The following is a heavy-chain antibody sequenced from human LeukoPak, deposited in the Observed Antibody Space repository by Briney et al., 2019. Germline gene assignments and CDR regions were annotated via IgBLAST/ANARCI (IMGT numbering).Heavy chain of an antibody. CDR2: ISSSSSTI. D-gene: IGHD3-9*01. V-gene: IGHV3-48*01. Sequence: GGSLRLSCAASGFTFSSYSMNWVRQAPGKGLEWVSYISSSSSTIYYADSVKGRFTISRDNSKNTLYLQMNSLRAEDTAVYYCARGLGPFDYWGQGTLVTVSS. CDR3: ARGLGPFDY. CDR1: GFTFSSYS. J-gene: IGHJ4*02.